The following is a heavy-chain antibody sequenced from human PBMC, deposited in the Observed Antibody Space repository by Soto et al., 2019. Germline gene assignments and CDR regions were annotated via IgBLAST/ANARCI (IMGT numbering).Heavy chain of an antibody. V-gene: IGHV4-39*01. D-gene: IGHD3-3*01. CDR2: IYNGGST. J-gene: IGHJ6*02. Sequence: PSETLSLTGTVSGGTISSSSYYCGWIRQPPGKGLGEIGSIYNGGSTYYNPSLTSRVTIAVDTSKNQCSLKLSSVTAADTAVYYCARHLNFWSGYLYYYDGMDVWGQGTTVT. CDR1: GGTISSSSYY. CDR3: ARHLNFWSGYLYYYDGMDV.